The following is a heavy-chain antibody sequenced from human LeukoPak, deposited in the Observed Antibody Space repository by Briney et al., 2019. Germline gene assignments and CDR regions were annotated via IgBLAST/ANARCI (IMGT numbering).Heavy chain of an antibody. J-gene: IGHJ4*02. CDR3: AKGRMTTLVY. D-gene: IGHD4-23*01. CDR2: ISWNSGSI. V-gene: IGHV3-9*01. CDR1: GFTFDDYA. Sequence: TGGSLRLSCAASGFTFDDYAMHWVRQAPGKGLEWVSGISWNSGSIGYADSVKGRFTISRDNAKNSLYLQMNSLRAEDTALYYCAKGRMTTLVYWGQGTLVTVSS.